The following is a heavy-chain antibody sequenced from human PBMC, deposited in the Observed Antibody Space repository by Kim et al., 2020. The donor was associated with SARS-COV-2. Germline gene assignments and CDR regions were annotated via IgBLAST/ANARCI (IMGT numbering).Heavy chain of an antibody. CDR3: ARVGYYDSSGDYRRWCFFDC. CDR1: GFTFSDYY. CDR2: ISSSSSYT. Sequence: GGSLRLSCAASGFTFSDYYMSWIRQAPGKGLEWVSYISSSSSYTNYADSVKGRFTISRDNAKNSLYLQMNSLRAEDTAVYYCARVGYYDSSGDYRRWCFFDCCGQGTLVTVSS. V-gene: IGHV3-11*05. D-gene: IGHD3-22*01. J-gene: IGHJ4*02.